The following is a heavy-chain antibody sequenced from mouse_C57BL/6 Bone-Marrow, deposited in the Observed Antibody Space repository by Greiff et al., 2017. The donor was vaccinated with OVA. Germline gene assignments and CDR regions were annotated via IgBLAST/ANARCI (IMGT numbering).Heavy chain of an antibody. CDR1: EYEFPSHD. J-gene: IGHJ1*03. CDR3: ARRGDYYGSSYNWYFDV. V-gene: IGHV5-2*01. CDR2: INSDGGST. D-gene: IGHD1-1*01. Sequence: EVKLMESGGGLVQPGESLKLSCESNEYEFPSHDMSWVRKTPEKRLELVAAINSDGGSTYYPDTMERRFIISRDNTKKTLYLQMSSLRSEDTALYYCARRGDYYGSSYNWYFDVWGTGTTVTVSS.